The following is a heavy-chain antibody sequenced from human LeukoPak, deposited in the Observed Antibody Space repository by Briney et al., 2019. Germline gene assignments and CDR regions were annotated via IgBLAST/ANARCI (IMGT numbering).Heavy chain of an antibody. CDR2: IWYDGSKK. CDR1: GFIFSNYG. CDR3: ARVGGRSGYEIDY. Sequence: GGSLRLSCAASGFIFSNYGMNWVRQAPGKGLGWVAVIWYDGSKKYYADSVKGRFTISRDSSKNTLYLQMNSLRAEDTAVYYCARVGGRSGYEIDYWGQGTLVTVSS. D-gene: IGHD5-12*01. J-gene: IGHJ4*02. V-gene: IGHV3-33*01.